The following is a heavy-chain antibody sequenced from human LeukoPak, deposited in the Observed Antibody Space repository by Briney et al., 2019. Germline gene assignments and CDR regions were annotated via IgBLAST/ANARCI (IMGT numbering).Heavy chain of an antibody. CDR2: IYTSGST. J-gene: IGHJ3*02. CDR1: GSISGYY. D-gene: IGHD2-2*01. CDR3: ARQKCTSASCLTKNAFDI. Sequence: ASETLSLTRTVSGSISGYYRSWIRQPPGKGLEWIGYIYTSGSTNYNPSLESRVTISVDTSKNQFSLDLSSVTAADTAVYYCARQKCTSASCLTKNAFDIWGQGTMVTVSS. V-gene: IGHV4-4*09.